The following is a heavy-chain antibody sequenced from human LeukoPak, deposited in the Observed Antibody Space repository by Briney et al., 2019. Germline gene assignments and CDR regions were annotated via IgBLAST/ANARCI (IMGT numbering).Heavy chain of an antibody. CDR3: ARDAVDTANAV. Sequence: KTGGSLRLSCATSGFTFTTYWMHWVRQAPGKGLVLVSHINSDGSITSYADSVKGRFTISRDNAKNTLYLQMNSLRAEDTAVYYCARDAVDTANAVWGQGTTVTVSS. V-gene: IGHV3-74*01. D-gene: IGHD5-18*01. CDR1: GFTFTTYW. J-gene: IGHJ6*02. CDR2: INSDGSIT.